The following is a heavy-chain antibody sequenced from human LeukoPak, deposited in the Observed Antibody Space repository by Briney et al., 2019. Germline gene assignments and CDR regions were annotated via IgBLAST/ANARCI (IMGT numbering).Heavy chain of an antibody. V-gene: IGHV3-30*18. CDR1: GFTFSRHT. J-gene: IGHJ4*02. Sequence: GGSLRLSCAASGFTFSRHTMHWVRQAPGKGLEWVAVISFDVTKHYYADSVKGRFTIARDNSKNTLYLQMSSLRGQDTAIYYCVKDRAAVLEYWGQGTLVTVSS. D-gene: IGHD2-15*01. CDR3: VKDRAAVLEY. CDR2: ISFDVTKH.